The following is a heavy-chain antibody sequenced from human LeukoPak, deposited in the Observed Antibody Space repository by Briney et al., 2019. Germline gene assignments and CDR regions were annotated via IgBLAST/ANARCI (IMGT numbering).Heavy chain of an antibody. D-gene: IGHD5-12*01. CDR2: IYYSGST. J-gene: IGHJ4*02. V-gene: IGHV4-59*01. CDR3: ARSGVSGYAAFDY. CDR1: DGSISSYY. Sequence: PSETLSLTCTVSDGSISSYYWSWIRQPPGKGLEWIGYIYYSGSTNYNPSLKSRVTISVDTSKNQFSLKLSSVTAADTAVYYCARSGVSGYAAFDYWGQGTLVTVSS.